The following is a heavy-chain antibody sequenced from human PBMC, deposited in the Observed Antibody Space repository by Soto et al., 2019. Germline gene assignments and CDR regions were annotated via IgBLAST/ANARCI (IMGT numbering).Heavy chain of an antibody. CDR3: ARDSSGYYWFDP. V-gene: IGHV4-38-2*02. D-gene: IGHD3-22*01. CDR2: IYHSGTT. CDR1: GFSISSGYF. Sequence: PSETLSLTCAVSGFSISSGYFWGWIRQPPGKGPEWLGSIYHSGTTYYNPSVKGRVTISVDTSKNQFSLKMSPMTAADTAVYYCARDSSGYYWFDPWGQGTLVTVSS. J-gene: IGHJ5*02.